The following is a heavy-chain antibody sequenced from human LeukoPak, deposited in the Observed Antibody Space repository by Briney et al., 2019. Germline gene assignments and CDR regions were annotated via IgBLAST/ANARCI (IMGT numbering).Heavy chain of an antibody. D-gene: IGHD3-22*01. J-gene: IGHJ4*02. V-gene: IGHV3-21*01. Sequence: GGSLRLSCTASGFTFSSYSMNWVRQAPGKGLEWVSSISSSSSYIYYADSVKGRFTISRDNAKNSLYLQMNSLRAEDTAVYYCARDSSDIPLYSSPAYWGQGTLVTVSS. CDR1: GFTFSSYS. CDR2: ISSSSSYI. CDR3: ARDSSDIPLYSSPAY.